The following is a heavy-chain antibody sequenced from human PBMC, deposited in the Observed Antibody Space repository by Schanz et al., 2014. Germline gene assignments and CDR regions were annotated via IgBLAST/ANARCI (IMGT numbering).Heavy chain of an antibody. D-gene: IGHD2-2*01. CDR2: FIPILDVG. CDR3: ARGTMPGTFDI. J-gene: IGHJ3*02. V-gene: IGHV1-69*02. Sequence: QVQLVQSGAEVKQPGSSVKVSCKASRSTFSSYTISWVRQARGQGLEWVGRFIPILDVGNYAQQFQGRVTFTADKSTSTAYMELSSLRYEDTALCYCARGTMPGTFDIWGEGTMVTVSS. CDR1: RSTFSSYT.